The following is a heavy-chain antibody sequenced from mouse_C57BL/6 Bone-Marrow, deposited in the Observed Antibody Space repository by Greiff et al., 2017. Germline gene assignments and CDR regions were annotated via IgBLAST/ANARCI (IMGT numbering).Heavy chain of an antibody. CDR1: GYTFTSYG. J-gene: IGHJ3*01. CDR2: IYPRSGNT. V-gene: IGHV1-81*01. CDR3: AREVLRSGRCAY. D-gene: IGHD1-1*01. Sequence: QVQLQQSGAELARPGASVKLSCKASGYTFTSYGISWVKQRTGQGLEWIGEIYPRSGNTYYNEKFKGKATLTADKSSSTAYMELRSLTSEDSAVYFCAREVLRSGRCAYWGQGSLVTVSA.